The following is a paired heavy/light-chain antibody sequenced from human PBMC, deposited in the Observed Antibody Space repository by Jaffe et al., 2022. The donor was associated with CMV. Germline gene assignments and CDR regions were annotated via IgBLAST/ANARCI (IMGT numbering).Light chain of an antibody. J-gene: IGKJ4*01. CDR1: ESVSSS. V-gene: IGKV3-15*01. CDR2: GAS. Sequence: EIVMTQSPATLSVSPGERATLSCRASESVSSSLAWYQQKPGQAPRLLIYGASTRATDIPVRFSGSGSGTEFTLTISSLQSEDFALYYCHQYNKWPTFGGGTKVEIK. CDR3: HQYNKWPT.
Heavy chain of an antibody. D-gene: IGHD6-6*01. J-gene: IGHJ6*03. CDR2: IDPRDSYV. CDR1: GHSFTNYW. CDR3: ARHLRPQYSSSFYYMDV. Sequence: EGQLVQSGAEVRKPGESLRISCQGSGHSFTNYWITWVRQMSGKGLEWMGRIDPRDSYVDYSPSFQGHVTISADKSISTVYLQWSSLKPSDTAIYYCARHLRPQYSSSFYYMDVWGKGTTVTVSS. V-gene: IGHV5-10-1*03.